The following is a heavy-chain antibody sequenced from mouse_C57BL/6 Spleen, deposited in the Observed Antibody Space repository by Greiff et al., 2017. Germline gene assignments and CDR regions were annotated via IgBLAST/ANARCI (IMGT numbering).Heavy chain of an antibody. CDR2: IDPSDSYT. CDR1: GYTFTSYW. CDR3: ARSVTGTSYFDY. Sequence: QVQLKESGAELVMPGASVKLSCKASGYTFTSYWMHWVKQRPGQGLEWIGEIDPSDSYTNYNQKFKGKSTLTVDKSSSTAYMQLSSLTSEDSAVYYCARSVTGTSYFDYWGQGTTLTVSS. D-gene: IGHD4-1*01. J-gene: IGHJ2*01. V-gene: IGHV1-69*01.